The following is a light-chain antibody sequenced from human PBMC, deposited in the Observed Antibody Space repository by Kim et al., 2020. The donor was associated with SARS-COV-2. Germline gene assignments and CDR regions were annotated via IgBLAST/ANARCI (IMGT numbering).Light chain of an antibody. CDR3: QQYNNLIT. J-gene: IGKJ5*01. Sequence: SVSAEERVTPSRGARQSVNSNVAWHQQKPGQAPRLIIYGASTRATGVPARFSGSGSGTEFTLTISSLQSEDFAVYYCQQYNNLITFGQGTRLEIK. CDR2: GAS. V-gene: IGKV3-15*01. CDR1: QSVNSN.